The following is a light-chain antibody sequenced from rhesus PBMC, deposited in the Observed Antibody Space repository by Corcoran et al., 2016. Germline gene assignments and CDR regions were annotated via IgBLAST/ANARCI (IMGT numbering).Light chain of an antibody. J-gene: IGKJ2*01. CDR3: QQGNSNPYS. CDR1: QGISSY. V-gene: IGKV1-32*02. Sequence: DIQMSQSPSSLSASVGDRVTITCRASQGISSYLHWYQQKPGKAPKLLVYYAKILASGVPSRFSGSGSGTYFPLTSSSLKPEDFATYYCQQGNSNPYSFGQGTKVEIK. CDR2: YAK.